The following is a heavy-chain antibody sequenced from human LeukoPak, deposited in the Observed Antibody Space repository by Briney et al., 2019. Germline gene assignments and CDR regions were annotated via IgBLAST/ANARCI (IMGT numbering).Heavy chain of an antibody. CDR3: TKDMLAEDRYYYDSSGYFQEFRDY. CDR1: GFTFSDYD. J-gene: IGHJ4*02. Sequence: GGSLRLSCAASGFTFSDYDMSWVRQAPGKGLEWVSDISGSGGSTYYADSVKGRFTISRDNSKNTLYLQMNSLRAEDKSVYYCTKDMLAEDRYYYDSSGYFQEFRDYWGQGTLVTVSS. V-gene: IGHV3-23*01. D-gene: IGHD3-22*01. CDR2: ISGSGGST.